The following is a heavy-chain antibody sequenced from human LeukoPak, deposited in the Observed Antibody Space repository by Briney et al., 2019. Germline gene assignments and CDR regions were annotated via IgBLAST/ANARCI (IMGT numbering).Heavy chain of an antibody. CDR2: ISGYSGNT. CDR3: ARPGGYNYVYESDY. Sequence: ASVKVSCKSSGYTFFSYGISWVRQAPGQGLEWMGWISGYSGNTTYAQKFQGRVTMTTDTSTSTAYMELRSLRSDDTAVYYCARPGGYNYVYESDYWGQGTLVTVSS. J-gene: IGHJ4*02. V-gene: IGHV1-18*01. D-gene: IGHD5-18*01. CDR1: GYTFFSYG.